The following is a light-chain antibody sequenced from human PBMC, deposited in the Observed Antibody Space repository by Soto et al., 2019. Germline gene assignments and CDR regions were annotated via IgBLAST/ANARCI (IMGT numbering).Light chain of an antibody. CDR1: QSVSSY. J-gene: IGKJ4*01. CDR3: QHYNESPLT. CDR2: DTS. Sequence: ILFTQSPATLSLSPGERATLSCRASQSVSSYLAWYQQKPGQAPRILIYDTSTRDTGIPARFSGSGSGTEFTLPINRLQSEDFEIYFCQHYNESPLTFGGGTKVDI. V-gene: IGKV3-15*01.